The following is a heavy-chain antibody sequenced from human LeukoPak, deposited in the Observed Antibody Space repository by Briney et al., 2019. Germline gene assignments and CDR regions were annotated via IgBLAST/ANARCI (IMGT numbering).Heavy chain of an antibody. D-gene: IGHD2-21*02. Sequence: SQTLSLTCTVSGGSISSGGYYWSWIRQRPGKGLEWIGYIYHSGTTHYNPSLRGRVTISVDTSTNQFSLNLSSVTAADTAVYYCARETALGFVVVTAPDAFDVWGQGTLVSVSS. CDR2: IYHSGTT. V-gene: IGHV4-31*03. J-gene: IGHJ3*01. CDR1: GGSISSGGYY. CDR3: ARETALGFVVVTAPDAFDV.